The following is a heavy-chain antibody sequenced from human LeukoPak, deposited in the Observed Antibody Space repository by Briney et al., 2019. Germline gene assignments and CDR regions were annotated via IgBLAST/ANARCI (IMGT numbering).Heavy chain of an antibody. Sequence: PSETLSLTCGVSGGSITNTNYWTWVRQPPGKGLEWIGEVNLQGSTNYNPSLMGRVAISVDTSENHISLQLASVTAADTAVYYCAREGGPYRPLDYSGQGTLVTVSS. CDR3: AREGGPYRPLDY. J-gene: IGHJ4*02. CDR1: GGSITNTNY. V-gene: IGHV4-4*02. CDR2: VNLQGST.